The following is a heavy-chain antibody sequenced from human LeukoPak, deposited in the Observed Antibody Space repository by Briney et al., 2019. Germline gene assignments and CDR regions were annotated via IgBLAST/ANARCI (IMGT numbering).Heavy chain of an antibody. V-gene: IGHV4-39*07. J-gene: IGHJ4*02. CDR2: IYYSGST. CDR1: GGSISSSSYY. Sequence: SETLSLTCTVSGGSISSSSYYWGWIRQPPGKGLEWIGSIYYSGSTYYNPSLKSRVTISVDTSKNQFSLKLSSVTAADTAVYYCAREAQTYYYDSSGYAFDYWGQGTLVTVSS. CDR3: AREAQTYYYDSSGYAFDY. D-gene: IGHD3-22*01.